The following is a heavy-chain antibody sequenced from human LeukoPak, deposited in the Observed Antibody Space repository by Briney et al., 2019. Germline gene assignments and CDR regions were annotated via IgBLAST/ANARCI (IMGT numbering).Heavy chain of an antibody. CDR1: GGSISSYY. V-gene: IGHV4-59*01. J-gene: IGHJ4*02. D-gene: IGHD6-13*01. CDR2: IYYSGST. CDR3: ARQAAAPWESVEVFDY. Sequence: SETLSLTCTVSGGSISSYYWSWIRQPPGKVLEWIGYIYYSGSTNYNPSLKSRVTISVDTSKNQFSLKLSSVTAADTAVYYCARQAAAPWESVEVFDYWGQGTLVTVSS.